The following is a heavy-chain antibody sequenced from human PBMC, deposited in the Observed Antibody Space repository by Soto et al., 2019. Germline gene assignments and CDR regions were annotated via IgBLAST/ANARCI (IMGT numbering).Heavy chain of an antibody. CDR2: MNSNTGGT. V-gene: IGHV1-2*02. CDR3: TRGSATSWFDS. J-gene: IGHJ5*01. D-gene: IGHD2-2*01. CDR1: GYRFTDNY. Sequence: GASVKVSCKASGYRFTDNYIHWVRQAPGQGLEWMGWMNSNTGGTKYAQKFQDRVIMTRDTSITSAYMELRRLMSDDTAVYYCTRGSATSWFDSWGQGALVTVSS.